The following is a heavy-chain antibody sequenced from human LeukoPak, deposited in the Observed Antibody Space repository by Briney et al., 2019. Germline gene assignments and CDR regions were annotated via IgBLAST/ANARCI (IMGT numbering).Heavy chain of an antibody. CDR1: VFTSTVYY. J-gene: IGHJ4*02. D-gene: IGHD2-2*01. V-gene: IGHV1-2*02. Sequence: ASVKDSCMASVFTSTVYYMQSVRQAPGQGLEWMGWINPNSGGTNYAQKFQGRVTMTRDTSISIAYMELSRLRSDDTAVYYCAADTSIGGYRGPGTLVTVSS. CDR3: AADTSIGGY. CDR2: INPNSGGT.